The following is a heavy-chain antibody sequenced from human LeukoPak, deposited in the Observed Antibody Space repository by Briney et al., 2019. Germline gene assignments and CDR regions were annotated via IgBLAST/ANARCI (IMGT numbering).Heavy chain of an antibody. V-gene: IGHV1-69*02. J-gene: IGHJ6*02. CDR2: IIPILNIT. CDR1: RGTFSSYT. D-gene: IGHD2-2*01. CDR3: AKDGVVVVATSVYYYYYGMDV. Sequence: ASVKVSCKASRGTFSSYTISWVRQAPGQGLEWMGRIIPILNITHYAQNFQGRVTLTADKSTSTAYMELSTLRSEDTAVYYCAKDGVVVVATSVYYYYYGMDVWGQGTTVTVSS.